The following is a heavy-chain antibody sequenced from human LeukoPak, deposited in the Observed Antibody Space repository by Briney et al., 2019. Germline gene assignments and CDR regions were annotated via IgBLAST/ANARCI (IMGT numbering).Heavy chain of an antibody. CDR2: IYYSGST. CDR3: ARVGHYYDSGNYYNARGSFDY. Sequence: SETLSLTCTVSGGSISNYYWSWIRQPPGKGLEWIGFIYYSGSTNYNPSLKSRLTISVDTSRNQFSLKLSSLTAADTAVYYCARVGHYYDSGNYYNARGSFDYWGQGTPVTVSS. D-gene: IGHD3-10*01. J-gene: IGHJ4*02. V-gene: IGHV4-59*01. CDR1: GGSISNYY.